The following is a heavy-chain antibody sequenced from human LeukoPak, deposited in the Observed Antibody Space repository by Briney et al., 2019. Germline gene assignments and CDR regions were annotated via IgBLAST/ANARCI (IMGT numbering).Heavy chain of an antibody. CDR1: GGSISSYY. D-gene: IGHD2-21*02. CDR3: ARHPYCGGDCYYQQYYFDY. V-gene: IGHV4-59*08. J-gene: IGHJ4*02. CDR2: IYYSGST. Sequence: SETLSLTCTVSGGSISSYYWSWIRQPPGKGLEWIGYIYYSGSTNYNPSLKSRVAILVDTSKNQFPLKLSSVTAADTAVYYCARHPYCGGDCYYQQYYFDYWGQGTLVTVSS.